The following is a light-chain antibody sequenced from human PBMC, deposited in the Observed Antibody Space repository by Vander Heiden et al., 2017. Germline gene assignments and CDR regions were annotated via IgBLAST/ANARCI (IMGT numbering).Light chain of an antibody. V-gene: IGLV2-14*01. CDR1: SNDVGGYNY. J-gene: IGLJ2*01. Sequence: QSALTQPASVSGSPGQSITISCTGTSNDVGGYNYVSWYQHPPGKAPKLIIYEVTNRPSGVSNRFSGSKSGNPASLTISGLQAEDEADYYCASYTSVSTSVVFGGGTKLTVL. CDR3: ASYTSVSTSVV. CDR2: EVT.